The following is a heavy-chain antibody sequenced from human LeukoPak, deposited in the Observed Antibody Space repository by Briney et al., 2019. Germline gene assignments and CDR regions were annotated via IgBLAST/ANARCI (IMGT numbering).Heavy chain of an antibody. CDR2: VHSGGSA. V-gene: IGHV4-39*07. CDR1: GDSISGSPHY. D-gene: IGHD3-10*01. J-gene: IGHJ4*02. Sequence: TSETLSLTCTVSGDSISGSPHYWGWIRQSPGKGLQWIGSVHSGGSAIYNPSLKSRVTMSVDTSKNQFSLKLSSVTAADTAVYYCTRGSFGWDFDYWGQGTLVTVSS. CDR3: TRGSFGWDFDY.